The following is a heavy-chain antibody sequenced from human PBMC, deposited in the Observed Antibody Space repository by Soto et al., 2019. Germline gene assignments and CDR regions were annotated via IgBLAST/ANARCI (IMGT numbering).Heavy chain of an antibody. CDR2: INHSGIT. J-gene: IGHJ4*02. V-gene: IGHV4-34*01. CDR1: GWSFSGYY. CDR3: AVDGARIGY. Sequence: SETLSLTCAVYGWSFSGYYWKWIRQPPGKGLEWIGEINHSGITNYNPSLKSRVTISLDTSKSQFSLKLSSVTAADTAVYYCAVDGARIGYWGPGTLVT. D-gene: IGHD2-15*01.